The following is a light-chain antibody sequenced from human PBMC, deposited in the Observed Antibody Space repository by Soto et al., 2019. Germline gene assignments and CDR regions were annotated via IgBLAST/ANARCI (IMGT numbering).Light chain of an antibody. Sequence: QSVLTQPASVSGSPGQSITISCTGTSSDVGGYNYVSWYQQHPGKAPKLMIYEVSNRPSGVSNRFSGSKSGNTASLTISGRQADDEADYYCSSYTSSSTPVFGGGTKLTVL. CDR1: SSDVGGYNY. J-gene: IGLJ2*01. V-gene: IGLV2-14*01. CDR3: SSYTSSSTPV. CDR2: EVS.